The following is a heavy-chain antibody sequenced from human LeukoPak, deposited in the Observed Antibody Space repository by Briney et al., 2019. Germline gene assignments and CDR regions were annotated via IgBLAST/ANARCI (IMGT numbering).Heavy chain of an antibody. V-gene: IGHV4-39*01. Sequence: SETLSLTCTVSGGSISSSSYYWGWIRQPPGKGLEWIGSAYYSGSTYYNPSLKSRVTISADTSKNQFSLKLSSVTAADTALYYCASTWIQVWFVNYWGQGTLVTVSS. CDR2: AYYSGST. J-gene: IGHJ4*02. CDR1: GGSISSSSYY. CDR3: ASTWIQVWFVNY. D-gene: IGHD5-18*01.